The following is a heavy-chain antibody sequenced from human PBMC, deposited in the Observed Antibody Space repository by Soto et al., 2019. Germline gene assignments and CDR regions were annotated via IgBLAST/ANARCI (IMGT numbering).Heavy chain of an antibody. CDR1: GGSICSSSYY. CDR3: ARHGVTMVRGVIIQPNWFDP. CDR2: IYYSGST. J-gene: IGHJ5*02. V-gene: IGHV4-39*01. Sequence: SETLSLTCTVSGGSICSSSYYGGWIRQPPGKGLEWIGSIYYSGSTYYNPSLKSRVTISVDTSKNQFSLKLSSVTAADTAVYYCARHGVTMVRGVIIQPNWFDPWGQGTLVTVSS. D-gene: IGHD3-10*01.